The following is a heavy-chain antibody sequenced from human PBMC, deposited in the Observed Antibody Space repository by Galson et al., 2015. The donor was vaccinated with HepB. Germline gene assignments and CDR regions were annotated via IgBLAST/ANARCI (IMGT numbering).Heavy chain of an antibody. Sequence: SVKVSCKASGYTFTSYAMHWVRQAPGQRLEWMGWINAGNGNTKYSQKFQGRVTITRDTSASTAYMELSSLRSEDTAVYYCASGPMITFGGVIVTGWFDPWGQGTLVTVSS. CDR1: GYTFTSYA. CDR2: INAGNGNT. CDR3: ASGPMITFGGVIVTGWFDP. J-gene: IGHJ5*02. D-gene: IGHD3-16*02. V-gene: IGHV1-3*01.